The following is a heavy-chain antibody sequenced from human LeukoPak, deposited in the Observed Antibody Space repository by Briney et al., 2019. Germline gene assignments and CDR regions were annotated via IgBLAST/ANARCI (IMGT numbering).Heavy chain of an antibody. V-gene: IGHV3-48*03. Sequence: GGSLRLSRAASRFTFSSYEMNWVRQAPGKGREGVSYISSSGSTIYYADSVKGRFTISRENAKNSLYLQMNSLRAEDTAVYYCAELGITMIGGVWGKGTTVAISS. D-gene: IGHD3-10*02. CDR1: RFTFSSYE. CDR2: ISSSGSTI. J-gene: IGHJ6*04. CDR3: AELGITMIGGV.